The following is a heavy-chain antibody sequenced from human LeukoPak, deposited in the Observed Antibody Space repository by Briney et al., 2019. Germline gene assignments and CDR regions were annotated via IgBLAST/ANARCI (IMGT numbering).Heavy chain of an antibody. D-gene: IGHD1-14*01. V-gene: IGHV4-59*08. CDR2: IYYSVST. Sequence: PSETLSLTCTVSGGSISSYYWSWIRQPPGKGLEWIAYIYYSVSTHSNPSLKSRVTISVDTSKNQFSLKLSSVTAADTAVYYCARQPGGRAAFDIWGQGTMVTVSS. CDR3: ARQPGGRAAFDI. CDR1: GGSISSYY. J-gene: IGHJ3*02.